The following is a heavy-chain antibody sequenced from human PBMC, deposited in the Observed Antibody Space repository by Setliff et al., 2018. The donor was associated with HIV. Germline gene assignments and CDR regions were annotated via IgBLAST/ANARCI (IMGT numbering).Heavy chain of an antibody. D-gene: IGHD2-15*01. V-gene: IGHV4-31*03. J-gene: IGHJ1*01. CDR3: ARGGYCSGGSCYYTEYFQH. CDR2: IYYSGST. CDR1: GGSISSGGYY. Sequence: PSETLSLTCTVSGGSISSGGYYWSWIRQHPGKGLEWIGYIYYSGSTYYNPSLKSRVTISVDTSKNQFSLKLSSVTAADTAVYCCARGGYCSGGSCYYTEYFQHCGQGTLVTVSS.